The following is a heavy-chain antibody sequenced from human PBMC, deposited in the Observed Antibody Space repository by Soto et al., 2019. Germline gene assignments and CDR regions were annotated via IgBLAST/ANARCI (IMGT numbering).Heavy chain of an antibody. CDR2: THPGDSET. J-gene: IGHJ6*02. Sequence: GESLKISCKGSGDSFNTYWIAWVRQMPGKGLEWMGITHPGDSETRYSPSFEGQVTISADKSISTAYLQWSSLRAEDTAVYYCAKLITMIVVPKSFGMDVWGQGTTVTVSS. CDR1: GDSFNTYW. CDR3: AKLITMIVVPKSFGMDV. V-gene: IGHV5-51*01. D-gene: IGHD3-22*01.